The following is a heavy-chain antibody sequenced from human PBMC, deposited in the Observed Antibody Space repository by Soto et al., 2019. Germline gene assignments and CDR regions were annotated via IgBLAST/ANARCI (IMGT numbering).Heavy chain of an antibody. J-gene: IGHJ5*02. CDR1: GYTFTSYG. V-gene: IGHV1-18*01. D-gene: IGHD3-22*01. CDR3: ARQYDSSGYSLNNWFDP. Sequence: ASVKVSCKASGYTFTSYGISWVRQAPGQGLEWMGWISAYNGNTNYAQKLQGRVTMTTDTSTSTAYMELRSLRSDDTAVYYCARQYDSSGYSLNNWFDPWGQGTLITVSS. CDR2: ISAYNGNT.